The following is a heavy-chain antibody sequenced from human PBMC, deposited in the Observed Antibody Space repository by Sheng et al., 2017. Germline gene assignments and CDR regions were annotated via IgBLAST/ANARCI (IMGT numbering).Heavy chain of an antibody. CDR3: ARDSIRADSFDI. CDR2: IIPFFDAT. Sequence: QAQLVQSGTEVKKPGSSVKVSCKASGGTFKKFSINWVRQAPGEGLQWMGGIIPFFDATNYAQRFQDRVTITVDESTTTAYMELSDLRSEDTAVYYCARDSIRADSFDIWGQGTMVTVSS. CDR1: GGTFKKFS. J-gene: IGHJ3*02. V-gene: IGHV1-69*13.